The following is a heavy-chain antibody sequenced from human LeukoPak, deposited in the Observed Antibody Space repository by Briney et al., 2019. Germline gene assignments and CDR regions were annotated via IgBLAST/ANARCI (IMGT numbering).Heavy chain of an antibody. CDR2: IKKDGSGI. V-gene: IGHV3-7*03. CDR1: EFPFSDCW. CDR3: AGGNSMNV. Sequence: TGGSLRLSCAVSEFPFSDCWMYWVRQAPGKGLEGVANIKKDGSGISYVDSVQGRFIISRDNAKNSLYLQMNSLRVEDTAVYFCAGGNSMNVWGKGTAVTVSS. D-gene: IGHD1/OR15-1a*01. J-gene: IGHJ6*04.